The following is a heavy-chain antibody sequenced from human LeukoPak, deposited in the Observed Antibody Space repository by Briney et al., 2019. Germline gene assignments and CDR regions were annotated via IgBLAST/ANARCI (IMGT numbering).Heavy chain of an antibody. J-gene: IGHJ4*02. CDR3: ARAGYGSGSYPY. Sequence: SETLSVTCTVSGGSISSYYWSWIRQPPGKGLEWIGYIYYSGSTNYNPSLKSRVTISVDTPKNQFSLKLSSVTAADTAVYYCARAGYGSGSYPYWGQGTLVTVSS. D-gene: IGHD3-10*01. V-gene: IGHV4-59*01. CDR2: IYYSGST. CDR1: GGSISSYY.